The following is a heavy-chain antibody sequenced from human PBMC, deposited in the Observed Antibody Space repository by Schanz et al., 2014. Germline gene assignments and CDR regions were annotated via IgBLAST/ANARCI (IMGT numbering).Heavy chain of an antibody. D-gene: IGHD1-26*01. V-gene: IGHV3-33*01. CDR2: IWYDGSNK. Sequence: QVQLVEPGGGVVQPGRSLRLSCAASGFTFSSYGMHWVRQAPGKGLEWVAIIWYDGSNKYYADSVKGRFTISRDNSKNPLFLQMSSLRAEDTAVYYCARDMTSMGESGFYYYGMDVWGQGTTATVSS. CDR3: ARDMTSMGESGFYYYGMDV. CDR1: GFTFSSYG. J-gene: IGHJ6*02.